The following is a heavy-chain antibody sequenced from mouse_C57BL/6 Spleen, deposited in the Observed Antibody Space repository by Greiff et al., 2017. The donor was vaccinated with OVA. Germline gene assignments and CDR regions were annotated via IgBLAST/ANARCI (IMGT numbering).Heavy chain of an antibody. CDR3: AIPTVVEALDFDY. CDR2: IHPSDSDT. Sequence: QVQLKQSGAELVKPGASVKVSCKASGYTFTSYWMHWVKQRPGQGLEWIGRIHPSDSDTNYNQKFKGKATLTVDKSSSTAYMQLSSLTSEDSAVYYCAIPTVVEALDFDYWGQGTTLTVSS. V-gene: IGHV1-74*01. CDR1: GYTFTSYW. D-gene: IGHD1-1*01. J-gene: IGHJ2*01.